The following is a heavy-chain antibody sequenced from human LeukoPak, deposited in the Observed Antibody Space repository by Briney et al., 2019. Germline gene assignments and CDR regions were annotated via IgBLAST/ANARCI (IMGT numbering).Heavy chain of an antibody. CDR2: ISAYNGNT. J-gene: IGHJ5*02. D-gene: IGHD3-10*01. CDR1: GYTFTSYG. CDR3: ARGGSVVRGVIIGSWFDP. Sequence: ASVKVSCKASGYTFTSYGISWVRQAPGQGLEWMAWISAYNGNTNYAQKLQGRVTMTTDTSTSTAYMELRSLRSDDTAVYYCARGGSVVRGVIIGSWFDPWDQGTLVTVSS. V-gene: IGHV1-18*01.